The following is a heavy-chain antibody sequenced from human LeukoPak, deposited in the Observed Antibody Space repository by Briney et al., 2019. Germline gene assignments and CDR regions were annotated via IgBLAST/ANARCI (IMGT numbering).Heavy chain of an antibody. V-gene: IGHV3-11*04. CDR2: ISSSGSTI. D-gene: IGHD3-3*01. CDR1: GFTFSDYY. Sequence: PGGSLRLSCAASGFTFSDYYMSWIRQAPGKGLEWVSYISSSGSTIYYADSVKGRFTISRDNAKNSLYLQMNSLRAEDTAVYYCARVWRDFWSGDAFDIWGQGTMVAVSS. J-gene: IGHJ3*02. CDR3: ARVWRDFWSGDAFDI.